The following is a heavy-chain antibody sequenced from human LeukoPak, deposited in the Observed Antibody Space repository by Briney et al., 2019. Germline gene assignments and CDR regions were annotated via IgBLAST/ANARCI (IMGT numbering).Heavy chain of an antibody. CDR2: LYSGGNT. CDR3: ARRSSGSPPYYFDY. V-gene: IGHV3-53*01. D-gene: IGHD1-26*01. Sequence: PGGSLRLSCVVSGFTVSSNYMSWVRQAPGKGLEWVSVLYSGGNTYHADSVKGRFTISRDNSKNTLYLQMNSLRAEDTAVYYCARRSSGSPPYYFDYWGQGTLVTVSS. J-gene: IGHJ4*02. CDR1: GFTVSSNY.